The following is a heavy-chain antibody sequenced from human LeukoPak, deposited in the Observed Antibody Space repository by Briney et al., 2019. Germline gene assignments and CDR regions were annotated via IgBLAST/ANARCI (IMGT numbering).Heavy chain of an antibody. CDR2: MNPNSGNT. D-gene: IGHD3-16*01. Sequence: ASVKVSCKASGYTFTSYDINWVRQATGQGLEWMGWMNPNSGNTGYAQKFQGRVTMTRNTSISTAHMELSSLRPEDTAVYYCARGNYDYIWGSITGLCWFDPWGQGTLVTVSS. CDR1: GYTFTSYD. J-gene: IGHJ5*02. CDR3: ARGNYDYIWGSITGLCWFDP. V-gene: IGHV1-8*01.